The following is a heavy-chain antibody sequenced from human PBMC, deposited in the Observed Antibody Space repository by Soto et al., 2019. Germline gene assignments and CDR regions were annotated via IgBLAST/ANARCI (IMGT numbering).Heavy chain of an antibody. CDR2: VDYSGTT. Sequence: SETLSLTCTVSGVSISRYYWSWIRQPPGKGLEWIGYVDYSGTTNYTPSLKSRVTISVNTSKNQFSLKLTSVTAADTAVYYCGRDRSQTGYDDALDIWGQGTMVTVSS. D-gene: IGHD5-12*01. CDR3: GRDRSQTGYDDALDI. J-gene: IGHJ3*02. CDR1: GVSISRYY. V-gene: IGHV4-59*01.